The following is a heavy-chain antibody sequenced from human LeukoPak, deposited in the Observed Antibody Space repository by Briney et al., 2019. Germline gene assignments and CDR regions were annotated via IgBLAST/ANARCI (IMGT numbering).Heavy chain of an antibody. CDR1: GGSISSYY. CDR2: IYYSGST. V-gene: IGHV4-59*01. CDR3: ARYVVVTAYFDY. J-gene: IGHJ4*02. Sequence: SETLSLTCTVSGGSISSYYWSWIRQPPGRGLEWIGYIYYSGSTNYNPSLKSRVTISVDTSKNQFSLKLSSVTAADTAVYYCARYVVVTAYFDYWGQGTLVTVSS. D-gene: IGHD2-21*02.